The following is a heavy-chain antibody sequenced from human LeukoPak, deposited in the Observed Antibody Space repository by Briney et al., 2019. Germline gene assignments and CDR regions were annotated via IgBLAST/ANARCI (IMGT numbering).Heavy chain of an antibody. Sequence: GGSLRLSCAASGFKFDDYGMSWVRQAPGKGLEWVSYISSSGSTIYYADSVKGRFTISRDNAKNSLYLQMNSLRAEDTAVYYCARVTVTTYSWFDPWGQGTLVTVSS. J-gene: IGHJ5*02. V-gene: IGHV3-11*01. CDR3: ARVTVTTYSWFDP. CDR2: ISSSGSTI. D-gene: IGHD4-11*01. CDR1: GFKFDDYG.